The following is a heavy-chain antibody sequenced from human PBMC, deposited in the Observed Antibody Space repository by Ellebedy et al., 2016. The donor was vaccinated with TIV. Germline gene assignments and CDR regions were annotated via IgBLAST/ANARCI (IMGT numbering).Heavy chain of an antibody. CDR3: ARGRRFFYYYGMDV. V-gene: IGHV4-34*01. D-gene: IGHD3-3*01. Sequence: MPSETLSLTCAVYGGSFSGYSWSWIRQSPGKGLEWIGEINHSGSTNYNPSLKSRVTISVDTYKNQFSLKLSSVTAADTAVYYCARGRRFFYYYGMDVWGQGTTVTVSS. J-gene: IGHJ6*02. CDR1: GGSFSGYS. CDR2: INHSGST.